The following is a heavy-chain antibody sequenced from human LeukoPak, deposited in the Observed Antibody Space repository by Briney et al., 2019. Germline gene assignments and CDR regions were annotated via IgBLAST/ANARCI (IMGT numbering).Heavy chain of an antibody. J-gene: IGHJ4*02. D-gene: IGHD6-19*01. CDR2: IYTSGST. Sequence: SQTLSLTCTVSGCSISSGSYYWSWIRQPAVKGLEWIGRIYTSGSTNYNPSLKSRVTISVDTSKNQFSLKLSSVTAADTAVYYCARGWLAFDYWGQGTLVTVSS. CDR1: GCSISSGSYY. V-gene: IGHV4-61*02. CDR3: ARGWLAFDY.